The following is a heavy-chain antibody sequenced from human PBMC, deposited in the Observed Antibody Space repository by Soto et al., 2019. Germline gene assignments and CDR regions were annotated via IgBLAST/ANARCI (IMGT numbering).Heavy chain of an antibody. Sequence: SETLSLTCTVSGDSIRSGNHYWSWIRQPPGKGLEWIGYIYYSGSTYYSPSLKSRVTISVDTSKNQFSLKLSSVTAADTAVYYCARGLVDNWFDPWGQGTLVTVSS. CDR3: ARGLVDNWFDP. D-gene: IGHD1-26*01. CDR2: IYYSGST. J-gene: IGHJ5*02. CDR1: GDSIRSGNHY. V-gene: IGHV4-30-4*01.